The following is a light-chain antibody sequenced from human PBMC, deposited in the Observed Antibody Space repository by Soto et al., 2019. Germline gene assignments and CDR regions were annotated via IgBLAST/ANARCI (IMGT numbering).Light chain of an antibody. CDR1: QSVLYSSNNKNY. V-gene: IGKV4-1*01. Sequence: DIVMTQSPDSLAVSLGERATINCKSSQSVLYSSNNKNYLAWYQQRPGQPPKLLIYWASTRESGVPDRFSGSGSGTDFTLTITSLQAEDVAVYYCHQYESTPPTFGQGTKFEIK. CDR2: WAS. J-gene: IGKJ2*01. CDR3: HQYESTPPT.